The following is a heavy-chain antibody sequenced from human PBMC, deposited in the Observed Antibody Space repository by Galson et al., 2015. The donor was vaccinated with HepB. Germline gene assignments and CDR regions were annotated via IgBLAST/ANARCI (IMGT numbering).Heavy chain of an antibody. CDR1: GYTFTSYY. J-gene: IGHJ4*02. V-gene: IGHV1-46*04. Sequence: SVKVSCKASGYTFTSYYMHWARQAPGQGLEWMGIINPSGGSTSYAQKLQGRVTMTRDTSTSTVYMELSSLRSEDTAVYYCARAGGLYYDSSGFDYWGQGTLVTVSS. D-gene: IGHD3-22*01. CDR2: INPSGGST. CDR3: ARAGGLYYDSSGFDY.